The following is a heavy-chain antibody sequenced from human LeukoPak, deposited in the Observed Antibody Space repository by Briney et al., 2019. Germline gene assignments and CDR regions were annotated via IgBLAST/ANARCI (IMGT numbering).Heavy chain of an antibody. CDR3: ASPIVVVPAAMPDNYYYGMDV. D-gene: IGHD2-2*01. V-gene: IGHV1-69*04. Sequence: SVKVSCKASGGTFSSYAISWVRQAPGQGLEWMGRIIPILGIANYAQKFQGRVTITADKSTSRAYMELSSLRSEDTAVYYCASPIVVVPAAMPDNYYYGMDVWGQGTTVTVSS. CDR1: GGTFSSYA. J-gene: IGHJ6*02. CDR2: IIPILGIA.